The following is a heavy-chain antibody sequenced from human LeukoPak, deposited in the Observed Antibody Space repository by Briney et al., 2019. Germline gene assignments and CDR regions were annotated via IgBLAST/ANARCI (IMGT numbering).Heavy chain of an antibody. Sequence: SETLSLTCTVSGGSISSHYWSWIRQPPGEGLEWIGYIYYSGDTNYNPSLKSRVTMSVDPSKNQFSLKLRSVTAADTAVYYCARGGSSSKLGDYWGQGTLVTVSS. CDR1: GGSISSHY. D-gene: IGHD6-6*01. J-gene: IGHJ4*02. CDR2: IYYSGDT. V-gene: IGHV4-59*11. CDR3: ARGGSSSKLGDY.